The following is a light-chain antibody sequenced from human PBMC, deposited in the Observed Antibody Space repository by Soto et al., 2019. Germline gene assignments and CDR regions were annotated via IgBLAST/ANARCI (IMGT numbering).Light chain of an antibody. Sequence: DIQLTQSPSTLSAYVGDRVNITCRASQTISSWLAWYQQKPGKAPKLLIYKASTLKSGVPSRFSGSGSGTEFTLTISSLQPDDFATYYCQHYNSYSEAFGQGTKVDIK. J-gene: IGKJ1*01. CDR1: QTISSW. V-gene: IGKV1-5*03. CDR3: QHYNSYSEA. CDR2: KAS.